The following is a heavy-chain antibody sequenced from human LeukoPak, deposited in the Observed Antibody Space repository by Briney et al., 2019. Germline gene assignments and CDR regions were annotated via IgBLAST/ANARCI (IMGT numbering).Heavy chain of an antibody. J-gene: IGHJ4*02. CDR3: ARDNGWSADF. V-gene: IGHV3-7*03. CDR2: IKQDGSAK. CDR1: GFTFSRHW. D-gene: IGHD2-15*01. Sequence: TGGSLRLSCAASGFTFSRHWMYWVRQAPGKGLEWVANIKQDGSAKPYVDSVKGRFTISRDNAKNSLFLQMNSRRAEDTAVYYCARDNGWSADFWGQGTLVTVSS.